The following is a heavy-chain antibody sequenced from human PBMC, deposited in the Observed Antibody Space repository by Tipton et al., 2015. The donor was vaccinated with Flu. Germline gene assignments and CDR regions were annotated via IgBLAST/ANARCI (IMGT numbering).Heavy chain of an antibody. CDR3: ARDLWNDRRAYYYYGVDV. CDR1: GGSISTTIYY. V-gene: IGHV4-39*07. Sequence: TLSLTCTVSGGSISTTIYYWGWVRQPPGKGLEWIGSIYYSGTTYYNPSLKSRVTISIDASKNQFSLDMTSLTAADTAVYYRARDLWNDRRAYYYYGVDVWGQGTTVTVPS. CDR2: IYYSGTT. D-gene: IGHD1-1*01. J-gene: IGHJ6*02.